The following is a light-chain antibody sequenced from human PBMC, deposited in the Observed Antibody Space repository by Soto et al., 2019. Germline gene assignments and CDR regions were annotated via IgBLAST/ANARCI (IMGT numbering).Light chain of an antibody. Sequence: DIQMTQSPSSLSASVGDRVTITCRASQSITSSLNRYQQKPGKAPKLLIYTTSSLQSGVPSRFSGSGSGTDYTLTISSLHPEDFATYCCQQTYRTPWTSGQATKVDSK. V-gene: IGKV1-39*01. CDR3: QQTYRTPWT. CDR2: TTS. J-gene: IGKJ1*01. CDR1: QSITSS.